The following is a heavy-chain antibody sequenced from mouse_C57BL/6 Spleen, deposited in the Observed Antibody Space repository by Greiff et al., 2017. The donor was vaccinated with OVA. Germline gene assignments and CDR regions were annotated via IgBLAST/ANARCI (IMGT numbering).Heavy chain of an antibody. V-gene: IGHV1-53*01. CDR1: GYTFTSYW. CDR3: ARRGFYYYGVARDYAMDY. CDR2: INPSNGGT. J-gene: IGHJ4*01. Sequence: QVQLQQPGTDLVKPGASVKLSCKASGYTFTSYWMHWVKQRPGQGLEWIGNINPSNGGTNYNEKFKSKATLTVDKSSSTAYMQLSSLTSEDSAVYYCARRGFYYYGVARDYAMDYWGQGTSVTVSS. D-gene: IGHD1-1*01.